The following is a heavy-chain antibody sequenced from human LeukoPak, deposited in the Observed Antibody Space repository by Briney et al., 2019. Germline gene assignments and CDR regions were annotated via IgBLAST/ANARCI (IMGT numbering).Heavy chain of an antibody. Sequence: ASVKVSCKASGYTFTGYYMHWVRQAPGQGLEWMGWINPNSGGTNYAQKFQGRVTMTRDTSISTAYMELSRLRSDDTAVYYCARDGDSRSGYFDLWGRGTLVTVSS. V-gene: IGHV1-2*02. D-gene: IGHD7-27*01. J-gene: IGHJ2*01. CDR3: ARDGDSRSGYFDL. CDR2: INPNSGGT. CDR1: GYTFTGYY.